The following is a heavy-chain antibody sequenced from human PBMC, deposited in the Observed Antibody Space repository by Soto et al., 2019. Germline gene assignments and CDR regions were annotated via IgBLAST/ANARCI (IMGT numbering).Heavy chain of an antibody. CDR3: ARGVDRQWADF. Sequence: QVQLQESGPGLVKPSETLSLTCTVSGGSIRYYYWSWIRQPPGKGLEWIGYIHYSGSTNYNPSLKSRVTISVDTSKNQFSLRLNSVTAADTAVYYCARGVDRQWADFWGQGTLVTVSS. J-gene: IGHJ4*02. CDR2: IHYSGST. CDR1: GGSIRYYY. V-gene: IGHV4-59*01. D-gene: IGHD6-19*01.